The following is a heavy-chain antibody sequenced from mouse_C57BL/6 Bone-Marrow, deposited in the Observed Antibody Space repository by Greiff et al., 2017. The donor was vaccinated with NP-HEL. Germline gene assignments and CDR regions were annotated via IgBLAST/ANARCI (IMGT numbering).Heavy chain of an antibody. Sequence: EVQVVESGGDLVKPGGSLKLSCAASGFTFSSYGMSWVRQTPDKRLEWVATISSGGSYTYYPDSVKGRFTISRDNAKNTLYLQMSSLKSEDTAMYYCARQLRSSMDYWGQGTSVTVSS. CDR3: ARQLRSSMDY. CDR2: ISSGGSYT. D-gene: IGHD1-1*01. J-gene: IGHJ4*01. V-gene: IGHV5-6*01. CDR1: GFTFSSYG.